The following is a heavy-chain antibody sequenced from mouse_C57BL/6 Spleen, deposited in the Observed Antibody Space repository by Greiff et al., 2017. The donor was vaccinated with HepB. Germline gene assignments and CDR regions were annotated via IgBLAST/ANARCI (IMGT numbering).Heavy chain of an antibody. CDR3: ARKVDSNYSYAMDY. D-gene: IGHD2-5*01. J-gene: IGHJ4*01. Sequence: VKLMESGPELVKPGASVKISCKASGYAFRRSWMNWVKQRPGKGLEWIGRIYPGDGDTNYNGKFKGKATLTADKSSSTAYMQLSSLTSEDSAVYFCARKVDSNYSYAMDYWGQGTSVTVSS. V-gene: IGHV1-82*01. CDR1: GYAFRRSW. CDR2: IYPGDGDT.